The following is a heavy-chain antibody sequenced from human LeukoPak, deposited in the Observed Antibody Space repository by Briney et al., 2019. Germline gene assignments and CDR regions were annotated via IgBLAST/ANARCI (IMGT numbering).Heavy chain of an antibody. CDR2: ISSSSSNI. D-gene: IGHD3-22*01. V-gene: IGHV3-21*04. J-gene: IGHJ5*02. CDR1: GFTFSSYS. CDR3: AKSAYYYDSSGYPPEDWFDP. Sequence: GGSLRLSCAASGFTFSSYSMNWVRQAPGKGLEWVSSISSSSSNIYYADSVKGRFTISRDNSKNTLYLQMNSLRAEDTAVYYCAKSAYYYDSSGYPPEDWFDPWGQGTLVTVSS.